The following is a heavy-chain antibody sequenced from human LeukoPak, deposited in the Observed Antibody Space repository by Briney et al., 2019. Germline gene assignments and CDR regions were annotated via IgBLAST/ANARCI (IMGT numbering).Heavy chain of an antibody. Sequence: SETLSLTCTVSGGSISSGGYYWSWIRQHPGKGLEWIGYIYYSGSTYYNPSLKSRVTISVDTSKNQFSLKLSSATAADTAVYYCATRSRDIVVVPAANDAFDIWGQGTMVTVSS. CDR3: ATRSRDIVVVPAANDAFDI. J-gene: IGHJ3*02. CDR1: GGSISSGGYY. V-gene: IGHV4-31*03. D-gene: IGHD2-2*01. CDR2: IYYSGST.